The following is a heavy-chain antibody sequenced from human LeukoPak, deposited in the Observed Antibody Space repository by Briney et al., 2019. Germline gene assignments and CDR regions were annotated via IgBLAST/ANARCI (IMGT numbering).Heavy chain of an antibody. Sequence: SATLSLTCAVYGGSFSGYYWSWIRQPPGKGLEWIGEINHSGSTNYNPSLKSRVTISVDTSKNQFSLKLSSVTAADTAVYYCARGHRGYSYGPFDYWGQGTLVTVSS. V-gene: IGHV4-34*01. J-gene: IGHJ4*02. CDR1: GGSFSGYY. D-gene: IGHD5-18*01. CDR2: INHSGST. CDR3: ARGHRGYSYGPFDY.